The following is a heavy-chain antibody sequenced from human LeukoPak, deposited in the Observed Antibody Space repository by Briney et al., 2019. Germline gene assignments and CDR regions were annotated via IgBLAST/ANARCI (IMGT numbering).Heavy chain of an antibody. D-gene: IGHD3-16*01. J-gene: IGHJ6*04. V-gene: IGHV3-21*01. CDR2: ISSRSTYI. CDR1: GFTFSSYS. Sequence: PGGSLRLSCTASGFTFSSYSMNWVRQAPGKGLESVSSISSRSTYIYHADSVKGRFTISRDNAKNSLFLQMNSLRAEDTAVCFCAKSTRAVMAMMDVWGKGTTVTVSS. CDR3: AKSTRAVMAMMDV.